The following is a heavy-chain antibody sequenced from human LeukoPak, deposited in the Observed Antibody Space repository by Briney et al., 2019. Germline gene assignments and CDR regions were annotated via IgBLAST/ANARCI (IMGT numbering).Heavy chain of an antibody. CDR3: ARDRGLGAFDY. CDR2: IYHSGST. J-gene: IGHJ4*02. CDR1: GYSISSGYY. Sequence: SETLSLTCTVSGYSISSGYYWGWIRQPPGKWLEWIGSIYHSGSTYYNPSLKSRVTISVDTSKNQFSLKLSSVTAADTAVYYCARDRGLGAFDYWGQGTLVTVSS. V-gene: IGHV4-38-2*02. D-gene: IGHD3-10*01.